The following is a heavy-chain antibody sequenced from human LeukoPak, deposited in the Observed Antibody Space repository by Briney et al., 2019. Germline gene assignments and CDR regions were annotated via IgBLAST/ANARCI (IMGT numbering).Heavy chain of an antibody. CDR2: TWDDGGKK. D-gene: IGHD3-22*01. CDR3: ARDYYDSSRYFYELMAFDI. CDR1: GFTFRSYG. J-gene: IGHJ3*02. V-gene: IGHV3-33*01. Sequence: GGSLRLSCAASGFTFRSYGMHWVRQAPGKGLEWVAVTWDDGGKKYYADPVKGRFTISRDSSKNTLYLQMNSLRAEDTAVYYCARDYYDSSRYFYELMAFDIWGRGTMVTVSS.